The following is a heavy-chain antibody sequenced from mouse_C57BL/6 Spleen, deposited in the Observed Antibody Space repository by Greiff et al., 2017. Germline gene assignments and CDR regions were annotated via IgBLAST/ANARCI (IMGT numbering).Heavy chain of an antibody. Sequence: QVHVKQSGPELVKPGASVKISCKASGYAFSSSWMNWVKQRPGKGLEWIGRIYPGDGDTNYNGKFKGKATLTADKSSSTAYMQLSSLTSEDSAVYFCARRALGTGYFDYWGQGTTLTVSS. CDR2: IYPGDGDT. J-gene: IGHJ2*01. CDR1: GYAFSSSW. CDR3: ARRALGTGYFDY. V-gene: IGHV1-82*01. D-gene: IGHD3-3*01.